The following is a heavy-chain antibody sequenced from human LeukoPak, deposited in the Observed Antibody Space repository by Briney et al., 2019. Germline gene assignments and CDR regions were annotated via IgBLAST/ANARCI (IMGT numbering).Heavy chain of an antibody. Sequence: SETLPLTCAVSGYSISSGYYWGWIRQPPGKGLEWIGSIYHSGSTYYNPSLKSRVTISVDTSKNQFSLKLSSVTAADTAVYYCARQGYYGSGRVPSIWGQGTMVTVSS. CDR2: IYHSGST. D-gene: IGHD3-10*01. V-gene: IGHV4-38-2*01. CDR1: GYSISSGYY. J-gene: IGHJ3*02. CDR3: ARQGYYGSGRVPSI.